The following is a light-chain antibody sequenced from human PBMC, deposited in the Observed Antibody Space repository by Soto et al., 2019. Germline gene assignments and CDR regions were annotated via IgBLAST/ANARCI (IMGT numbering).Light chain of an antibody. J-gene: IGKJ1*01. CDR3: QQYGSYTRT. CDR1: QSVSNSY. V-gene: IGKV3-20*01. Sequence: EIVLTQSPGTLSLSPGERATLSCRASQSVSNSYLAWYQQKLGQAPRLLIYGASTRAPGIPERFSGSGSGRDFTLTISSLEPEDFALYYCQQYGSYTRTFGQGTEVEIK. CDR2: GAS.